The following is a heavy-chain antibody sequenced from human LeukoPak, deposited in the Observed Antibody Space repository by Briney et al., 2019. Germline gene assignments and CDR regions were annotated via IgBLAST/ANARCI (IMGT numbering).Heavy chain of an antibody. Sequence: GGSLRLSCAASGFTFSSYAMSWVRQAPGKGLEWVSAISGSGGSTYYADSVKGRFTISRDNSKNTLYLQMNSLRAEDTAVYYCAENSDSSGNPFDYWGRGTLVTVSS. D-gene: IGHD6-19*01. CDR1: GFTFSSYA. CDR2: ISGSGGST. J-gene: IGHJ4*02. CDR3: AENSDSSGNPFDY. V-gene: IGHV3-23*01.